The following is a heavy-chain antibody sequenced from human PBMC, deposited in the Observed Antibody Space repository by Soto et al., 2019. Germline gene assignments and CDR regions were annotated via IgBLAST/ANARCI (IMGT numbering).Heavy chain of an antibody. V-gene: IGHV1-69*02. D-gene: IGHD2-2*01. CDR3: ASSPHPSSSAGGNWFDP. CDR1: GGTFSSYT. Sequence: VQLVQSGAEVKKPGSSVKVSCKASGGTFSSYTIGWVRQAPGQGLEWMGRIIPILGIANYAQKFQGRVTSTADKPQSTAYMELSSLRSEDTAVYYCASSPHPSSSAGGNWFDPWGQGTLVTVSS. J-gene: IGHJ5*02. CDR2: IIPILGIA.